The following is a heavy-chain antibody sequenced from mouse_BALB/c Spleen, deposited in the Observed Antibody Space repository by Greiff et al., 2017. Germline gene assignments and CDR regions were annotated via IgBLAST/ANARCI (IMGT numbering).Heavy chain of an antibody. Sequence: EVQVVESGGGLVKPGGSLKLSCAASGFTFSSYAMSWVRQTPEKRLEWVASISSGGSTYYPDSVKGRFTISRDNAKNNLYLQMSSLKSEDTAMYYCARSPSTVETHYYAMDYWGQGTSVTVSS. CDR2: ISSGGST. V-gene: IGHV5-6-5*01. D-gene: IGHD1-1*01. J-gene: IGHJ4*01. CDR1: GFTFSSYA. CDR3: ARSPSTVETHYYAMDY.